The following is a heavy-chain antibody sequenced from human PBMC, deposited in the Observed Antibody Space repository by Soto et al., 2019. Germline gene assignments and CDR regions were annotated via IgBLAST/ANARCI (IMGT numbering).Heavy chain of an antibody. CDR3: ATSYGSGYRAFDY. CDR2: VNPILSMS. D-gene: IGHD3-10*01. J-gene: IGHJ4*02. Sequence: QVQLVQSGADVKRPGSSVKVSFKASGDTFSFYSINWVRQAPGLGLEWMGRVNPILSMSNYAQRFQGRVTMTADKSTSTAYMELSGLRSEDTAMYYCATSYGSGYRAFDYWGQGALVTVSS. V-gene: IGHV1-69*04. CDR1: GDTFSFYS.